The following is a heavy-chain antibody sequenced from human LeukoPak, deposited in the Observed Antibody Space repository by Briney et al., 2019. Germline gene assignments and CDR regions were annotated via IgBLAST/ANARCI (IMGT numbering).Heavy chain of an antibody. CDR3: AKRGNLGYFDY. D-gene: IGHD3-16*01. CDR1: GFTFSSYA. J-gene: IGHJ4*02. V-gene: IGHV3-23*01. Sequence: GGSLRLSCAAFGFTFSSYAMSWVRQAPGKGLEWVSAISGSGDSTYYADSVKGRFTISRDNSKNTLYLHMNSLRAEDTAVYYCAKRGNLGYFDYWGQGALVTVSS. CDR2: ISGSGDST.